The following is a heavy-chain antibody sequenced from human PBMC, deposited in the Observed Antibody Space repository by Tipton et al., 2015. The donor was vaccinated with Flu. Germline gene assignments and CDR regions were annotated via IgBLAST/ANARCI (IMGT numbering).Heavy chain of an antibody. J-gene: IGHJ4*02. CDR3: ATTTYYYGSGSHDY. V-gene: IGHV4-34*01. CDR1: GGSFSGYY. CDR2: INHSGST. D-gene: IGHD3-10*01. Sequence: TLSLTCSVSGGSFSGYYWTRIRQPPGKGLEWIGEINHSGSTHYNSSLKSRVTMSVDSSKNQFSLKLTSVTAADTAVYYCATTTYYYGSGSHDYWGQGTLVTVSS.